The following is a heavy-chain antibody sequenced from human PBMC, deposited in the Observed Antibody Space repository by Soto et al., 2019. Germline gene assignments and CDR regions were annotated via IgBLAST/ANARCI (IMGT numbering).Heavy chain of an antibody. CDR3: ARLGPYGSESYSFRYNRFDP. Sequence: GGSLRLSCSASGFTFTTFATSWVRQAPGKGLEWVSVIYSGGSSYYAVSVQGRFTISRDNSKNTVYLQMNCLRGEDTAMYYCARLGPYGSESYSFRYNRFDPWGQGTQVTVSS. V-gene: IGHV3-53*01. J-gene: IGHJ5*02. CDR1: GFTFTTFA. D-gene: IGHD3-10*01. CDR2: IYSGGSS.